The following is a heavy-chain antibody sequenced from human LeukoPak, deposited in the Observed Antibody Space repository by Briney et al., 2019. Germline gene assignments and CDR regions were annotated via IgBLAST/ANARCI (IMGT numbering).Heavy chain of an antibody. V-gene: IGHV4-38-2*02. CDR3: AREDRYCSGGSCYS. Sequence: SETLSLTCSVAGYSISSGYYWGWIRQPPGKGLEWIGSIYHSGSTYYNPSLKSRVTISIDTSKNHFSLKVNSVTAADTAVYYCAREDRYCSGGSCYSWGQGTLVTVSS. CDR2: IYHSGST. J-gene: IGHJ4*02. D-gene: IGHD2-15*01. CDR1: GYSISSGYY.